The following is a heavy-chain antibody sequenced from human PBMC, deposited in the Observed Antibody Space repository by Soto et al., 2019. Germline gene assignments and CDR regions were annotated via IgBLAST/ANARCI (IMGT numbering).Heavy chain of an antibody. CDR2: IYYSGST. J-gene: IGHJ5*02. CDR3: ARGKVLRFLEWLLSPDWFDP. D-gene: IGHD3-3*01. V-gene: IGHV4-59*01. CDR1: GGSISSYY. Sequence: SETLSLTCTVSGGSISSYYWSWFRQPPGKGLEWIGYIYYSGSTNYNPSLKSRVTISVDTSKNQFSLKLSSVTAADTAVYYCARGKVLRFLEWLLSPDWFDPWGQGTLVTVSS.